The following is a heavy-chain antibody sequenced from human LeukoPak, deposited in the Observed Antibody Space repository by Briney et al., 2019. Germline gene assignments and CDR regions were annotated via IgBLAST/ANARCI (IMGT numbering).Heavy chain of an antibody. CDR1: GYTFTNYV. CDR2: INPNSGGT. CDR3: ARAEFCAPNCYYYFYY. V-gene: IGHV1-2*02. Sequence: ASVTLSCKASGYTFTNYVLHWLRQAPGQGLEWMGWINPNSGGTNYAQNFQGRVTMTRDTSIGTAYMELSRLTSDDTAVYYCARAEFCAPNCYYYFYYWGQGTMVTVSS. D-gene: IGHD2-21*02. J-gene: IGHJ4*02.